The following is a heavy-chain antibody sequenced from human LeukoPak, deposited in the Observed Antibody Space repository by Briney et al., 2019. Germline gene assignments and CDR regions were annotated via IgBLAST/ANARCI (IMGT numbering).Heavy chain of an antibody. Sequence: GASVKVSCKASEYTFTNYDINWVRQATGQGLEWMGWMNPNSGNTGYAQKFQGRVTMTRNTSISTAYMELSSLRSEDTAVYYCARGVQQWLLAYYYYGMDVWGQGTTVTVSS. V-gene: IGHV1-8*01. CDR2: MNPNSGNT. J-gene: IGHJ6*02. D-gene: IGHD6-19*01. CDR1: EYTFTNYD. CDR3: ARGVQQWLLAYYYYGMDV.